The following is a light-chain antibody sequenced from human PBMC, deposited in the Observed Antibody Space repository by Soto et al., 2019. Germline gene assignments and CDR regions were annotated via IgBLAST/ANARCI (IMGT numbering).Light chain of an antibody. V-gene: IGKV3-20*01. CDR3: QQYGSSLFT. J-gene: IGKJ3*01. Sequence: EIVLTQSPGTLSLSPGERATLSCRASQSVSSSYLAWYPQKPVQAPRLLIDGASRRATGIPDRFSGSGSGTDFALTISRLEPEDFAVYYCQQYGSSLFTFGPGSKVDIK. CDR1: QSVSSSY. CDR2: GAS.